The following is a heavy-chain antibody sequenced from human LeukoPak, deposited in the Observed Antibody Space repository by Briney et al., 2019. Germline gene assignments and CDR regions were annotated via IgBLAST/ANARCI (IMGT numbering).Heavy chain of an antibody. J-gene: IGHJ3*01. Sequence: GGSLRLSCAASGFTFSSYAMSWVRQAPGKGLEWVSAISGSGGSTYYADSVKGRFTISRDNSKNTLYLQMNSLRAEDKAVYYCAKDPRTYYYDSSGYSYWGQGTMVTVSS. CDR1: GFTFSSYA. CDR3: AKDPRTYYYDSSGYSY. V-gene: IGHV3-23*01. D-gene: IGHD3-22*01. CDR2: ISGSGGST.